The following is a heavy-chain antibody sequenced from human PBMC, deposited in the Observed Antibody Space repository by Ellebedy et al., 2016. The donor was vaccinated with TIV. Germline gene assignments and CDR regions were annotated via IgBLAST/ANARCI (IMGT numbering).Heavy chain of an antibody. J-gene: IGHJ4*02. Sequence: PGGSLRLSCTGSGYSFTSYWIGWVRQIPGKGLEWMGIIYTGDSDTRYSPSFQGQVTISADKPISTAYLQWSSLKASDTAMYYCARLKYSSGWYGANDYWGQGTLVTVSS. CDR1: GYSFTSYW. V-gene: IGHV5-51*04. CDR2: IYTGDSDT. D-gene: IGHD6-19*01. CDR3: ARLKYSSGWYGANDY.